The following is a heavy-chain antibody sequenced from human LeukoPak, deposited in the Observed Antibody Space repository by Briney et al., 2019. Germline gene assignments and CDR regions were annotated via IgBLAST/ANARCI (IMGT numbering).Heavy chain of an antibody. V-gene: IGHV4-4*07. D-gene: IGHD6-19*01. CDR2: IYTSGST. J-gene: IGHJ6*03. CDR3: ARGLVYSSGWYGSFYYMDV. Sequence: SETLSLTCAVSGGSISSYYWSWIRQPAGKGLEWIGRIYTSGSTNYNPSLKSRVTMSVDTSKNQFSLKLSSVTAADTAVYYCARGLVYSSGWYGSFYYMDVWGKGTTVTISS. CDR1: GGSISSYY.